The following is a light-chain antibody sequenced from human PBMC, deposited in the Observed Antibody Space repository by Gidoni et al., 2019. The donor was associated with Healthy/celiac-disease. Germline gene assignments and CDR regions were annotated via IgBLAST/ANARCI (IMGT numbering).Light chain of an antibody. Sequence: DIQFTQSPSFLSASVGDRVTITCRASQGISSYLAWYQQKPGKAPKLLIYAASTLQSGVPSRFSGSGSGTEFTRTISSLQPEDFATYYCQQLNSYPPWTFGQGTKVEIK. J-gene: IGKJ1*01. CDR3: QQLNSYPPWT. CDR1: QGISSY. V-gene: IGKV1-9*01. CDR2: AAS.